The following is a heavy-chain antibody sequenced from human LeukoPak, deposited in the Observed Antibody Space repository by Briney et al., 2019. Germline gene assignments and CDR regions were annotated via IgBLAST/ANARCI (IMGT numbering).Heavy chain of an antibody. D-gene: IGHD1-26*01. CDR2: INPSGRWT. CDR1: GYTFTSYY. V-gene: IGHV1-46*01. Sequence: ASVKVSCKASGYTFTSYYMHWVRQAPGQGLEWMGVINPSGRWTSYAPKFQGRVTMTRDMSTSTDYMELSTLRSEDTAVYYCAAGNSGSVDIWGQGTMVTVSS. CDR3: AAGNSGSVDI. J-gene: IGHJ3*02.